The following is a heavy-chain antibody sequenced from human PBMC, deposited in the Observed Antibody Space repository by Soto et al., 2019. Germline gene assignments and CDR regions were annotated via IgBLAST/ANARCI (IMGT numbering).Heavy chain of an antibody. CDR3: AKGEYGSGWPN. CDR1: GFTFSSYA. D-gene: IGHD6-19*01. CDR2: ISGSGGST. J-gene: IGHJ4*02. Sequence: EVQLLESGGGLLQPGGSLRLSCAASGFTFSSYAMNWVRQAPGKGLQWVSGISGSGGSTDYADSVKGRFTISRDNSKNTLNLQMNSLRAEDTAVYYCAKGEYGSGWPNWGQGTLVTVSS. V-gene: IGHV3-23*01.